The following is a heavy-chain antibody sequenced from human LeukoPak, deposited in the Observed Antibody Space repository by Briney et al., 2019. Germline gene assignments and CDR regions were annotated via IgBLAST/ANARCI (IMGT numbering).Heavy chain of an antibody. V-gene: IGHV3-30*02. J-gene: IGHJ5*02. D-gene: IGHD6-13*01. CDR1: GFTFSSYG. CDR2: IRYDGSNK. CDR3: AKGQQLHNWFDP. Sequence: GGSLRLSCAASGFTFSSYGMHWVRQAPGKGLEWVAFIRYDGSNKYYADSVKGRFTISRDNSKNTLYLQMNSLRAEDTAVYYCAKGQQLHNWFDPWGQGTLVTVSS.